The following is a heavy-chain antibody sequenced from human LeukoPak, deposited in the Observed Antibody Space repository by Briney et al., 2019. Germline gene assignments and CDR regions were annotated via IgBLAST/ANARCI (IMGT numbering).Heavy chain of an antibody. V-gene: IGHV3-74*01. D-gene: IGHD3-9*01. CDR3: VRDWDHFDFDS. CDR2: IKGDGSHT. J-gene: IGHJ5*01. CDR1: GFTFSNYW. Sequence: GGSLRLSCAASGFTFSNYWMRWVRQAPGEGLVWVSRIKGDGSHTIYADSVKGRFTISRDNAKNTLYLQMKSLRAEDTAVYYCVRDWDHFDFDSWGLGTLVTVSS.